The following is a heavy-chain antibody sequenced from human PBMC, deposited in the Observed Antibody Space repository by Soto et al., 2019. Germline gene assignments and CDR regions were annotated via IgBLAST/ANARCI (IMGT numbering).Heavy chain of an antibody. V-gene: IGHV3-74*01. CDR2: INTDGSST. J-gene: IGHJ4*02. D-gene: IGHD6-13*01. Sequence: GSLRLSCVASGFTLSNYWMHWVRQAPGKGLVWVSRINTDGSSTGYADSVKGRFTISRDNAKNTLYLQMNSLRADDTAVYYCVRDGEGSSCRHWGQGTLVTVSS. CDR1: GFTLSNYW. CDR3: VRDGEGSSCRH.